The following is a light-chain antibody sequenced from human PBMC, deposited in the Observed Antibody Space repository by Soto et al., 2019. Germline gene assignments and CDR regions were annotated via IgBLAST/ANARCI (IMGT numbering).Light chain of an antibody. CDR1: QSISTW. CDR3: QQYNSYPYT. Sequence: DIPMTQSPSTVSASVGDGVTITCRASQSISTWLAWYQQKPGKAPNLLIYDASTLESGGPSGFSDSGSGTEFTLTISSLQPDDSATYYCQQYNSYPYTFGQGTKLEIK. CDR2: DAS. J-gene: IGKJ2*01. V-gene: IGKV1-5*01.